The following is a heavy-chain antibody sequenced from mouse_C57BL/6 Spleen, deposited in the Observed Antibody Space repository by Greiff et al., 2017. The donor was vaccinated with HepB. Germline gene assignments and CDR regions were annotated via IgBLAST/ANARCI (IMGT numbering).Heavy chain of an antibody. CDR3: ARDYGSRYFDY. V-gene: IGHV1-19*01. CDR1: GYTFTDYY. J-gene: IGHJ2*01. D-gene: IGHD1-1*01. Sequence: EVKVVESGPVLVKPGASVKMSCKASGYTFTDYYMNWVKQSHGKSLEWIGVINPYNGGTSYNQKFKGKATLTVDKSSSTAYMELNSLTSEDSAVYYCARDYGSRYFDYWGQGTTLTVSS. CDR2: INPYNGGT.